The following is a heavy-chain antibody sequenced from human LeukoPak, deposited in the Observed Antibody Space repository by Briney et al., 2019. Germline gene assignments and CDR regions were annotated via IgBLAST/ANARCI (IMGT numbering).Heavy chain of an antibody. V-gene: IGHV3-9*01. J-gene: IGHJ3*02. CDR2: ISWNSGSI. CDR3: AKDSTWDTAMVYDAFDI. D-gene: IGHD5-18*01. Sequence: PGGSLRLSCAASGFTFDDYAMHWVRQAPGKGLEWVSGISWNSGSIGYADSVKGRFTISRDNAKNSLYLQMNSLRAEDTALYYCAKDSTWDTAMVYDAFDIWGQGTMVTVSS. CDR1: GFTFDDYA.